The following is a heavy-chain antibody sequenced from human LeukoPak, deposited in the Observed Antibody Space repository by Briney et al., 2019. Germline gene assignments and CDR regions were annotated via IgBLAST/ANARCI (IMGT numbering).Heavy chain of an antibody. CDR2: INPNSGGT. CDR1: GYTFTGYY. CDR3: ARDEEFIVVVPAAMAGGFDP. D-gene: IGHD2-2*01. V-gene: IGHV1-2*02. Sequence: GASVKVSCKASGYTFTGYYMHWVRQAPGQGLEWMGWINPNSGGTNYAQKFRGRVTMTRDTSISTAYMELSRLRSDDTAVYYCARDEEFIVVVPAAMAGGFDPWDQGTLVTVSS. J-gene: IGHJ5*02.